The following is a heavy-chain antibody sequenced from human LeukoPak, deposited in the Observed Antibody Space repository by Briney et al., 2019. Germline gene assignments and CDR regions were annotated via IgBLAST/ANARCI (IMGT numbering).Heavy chain of an antibody. V-gene: IGHV4-34*01. CDR1: GGSFSGYY. CDR2: INHSGST. CDR3: ARLERWSLDY. Sequence: SETLSLTCAVYGGSFSGYYWSWIRQPPGKGLEWIGEINHSGSTNYNPSLKSRVTISVDTSKNQFSLKLSSVTAADTAVYYCARLERWSLDYWGQGALVTVSS. J-gene: IGHJ4*02. D-gene: IGHD3-3*01.